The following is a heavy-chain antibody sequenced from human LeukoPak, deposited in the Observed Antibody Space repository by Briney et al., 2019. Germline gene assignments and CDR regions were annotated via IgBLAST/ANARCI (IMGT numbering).Heavy chain of an antibody. V-gene: IGHV4-31*03. CDR2: IYYSGST. CDR3: ARDLDGSGYYLDY. J-gene: IGHJ4*02. Sequence: SQTLSLTCTVSGGSISSGGYSWSWIRQHPGRGLEWIGYIYYSGSTYYNPSLKSRVTISVATSKNQFTLKLSSVTAADTAVYYCARDLDGSGYYLDYWGQGTLVTVSS. D-gene: IGHD3-3*01. CDR1: GGSISSGGYS.